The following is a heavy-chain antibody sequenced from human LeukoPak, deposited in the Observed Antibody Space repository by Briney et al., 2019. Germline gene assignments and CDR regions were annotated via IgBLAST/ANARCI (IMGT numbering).Heavy chain of an antibody. CDR2: ISGSGGST. D-gene: IGHD2-2*01. V-gene: IGHV3-23*01. CDR1: GFTFSSYA. CDR3: AKDPIVVVPAAHDY. Sequence: GGSLRLSCAASGFTFSSYAMSWVRQAPGKGLEWVSAISGSGGSTYYADSVEGRFTISRDNSKDTLYLQMNSLRAEDTAVYYCAKDPIVVVPAAHDYWGQGTLVTVSS. J-gene: IGHJ4*02.